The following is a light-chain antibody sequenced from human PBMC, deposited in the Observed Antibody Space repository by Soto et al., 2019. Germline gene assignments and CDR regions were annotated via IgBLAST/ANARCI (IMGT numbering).Light chain of an antibody. CDR3: HQYGSSPWT. Sequence: ETVLTQSPGTLSLSPGERATLSCRASQSIRSNYLAWYRQTPGQAPRLLIYGASKRASGIAERFSGSGSGTDFTLIISRLEPEDFALYYCHQYGSSPWTFGQGTKVEIK. CDR1: QSIRSNY. CDR2: GAS. J-gene: IGKJ1*01. V-gene: IGKV3-20*01.